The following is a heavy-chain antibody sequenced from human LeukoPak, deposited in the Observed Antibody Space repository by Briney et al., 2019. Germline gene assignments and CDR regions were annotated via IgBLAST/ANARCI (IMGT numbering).Heavy chain of an antibody. D-gene: IGHD3-16*02. Sequence: SETLSLTCAVYGGSFSGYYWSWIRQPPGKGLEWIGEINHSGSTNYNPSLKSRVTISVDTSKDQFSLKLSSVTAADTAVYYCARVAMITFGGVIVYYYYYYMDVWGKGTTVTVSS. CDR2: INHSGST. J-gene: IGHJ6*03. CDR3: ARVAMITFGGVIVYYYYYYMDV. CDR1: GGSFSGYY. V-gene: IGHV4-34*01.